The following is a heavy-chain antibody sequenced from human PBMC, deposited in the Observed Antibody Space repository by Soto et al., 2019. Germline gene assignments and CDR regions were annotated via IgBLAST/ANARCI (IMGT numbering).Heavy chain of an antibody. Sequence: SETLSLTCTVSGGSISSGDYYWSWIRQPPGKGLEWIGYIYYSGSTYYNPSLKRRVTISVDTSKNQFSLKLSSVTAADTAVYYCARNTMIVVAKGAFDIWGQGTMVTVSS. D-gene: IGHD3-22*01. CDR1: GGSISSGDYY. CDR3: ARNTMIVVAKGAFDI. CDR2: IYYSGST. J-gene: IGHJ3*02. V-gene: IGHV4-30-4*01.